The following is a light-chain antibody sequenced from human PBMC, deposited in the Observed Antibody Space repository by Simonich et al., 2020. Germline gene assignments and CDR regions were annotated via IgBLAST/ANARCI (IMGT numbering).Light chain of an antibody. Sequence: DIVMTHSPDSLAVSLGERATINFKSSQSVLYSSNNKNYLAWYQQKPEQPPKLLIYWASTRESGVPDRFSGSGSGTDFTLTISSLQAEDVAVYYCQQYYSTPYTFGQGTKLEIK. CDR1: QSVLYSSNNKNY. CDR2: WAS. V-gene: IGKV4-1*01. CDR3: QQYYSTPYT. J-gene: IGKJ2*01.